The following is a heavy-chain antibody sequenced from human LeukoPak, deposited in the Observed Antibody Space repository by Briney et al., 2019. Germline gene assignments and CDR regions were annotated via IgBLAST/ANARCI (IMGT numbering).Heavy chain of an antibody. CDR3: ARGLGGGNSICLDY. V-gene: IGHV4-34*01. J-gene: IGHJ4*02. Sequence: SETLSLTCAVYGGSFSDYYWSWIRQPPGKGLERVGEINHSGSTNYNPSLKSRVTISVDTSKNQFSLKLSSVTAADTAVYYCARGLGGGNSICLDYWGQGPLVTVSS. D-gene: IGHD4-23*01. CDR2: INHSGST. CDR1: GGSFSDYY.